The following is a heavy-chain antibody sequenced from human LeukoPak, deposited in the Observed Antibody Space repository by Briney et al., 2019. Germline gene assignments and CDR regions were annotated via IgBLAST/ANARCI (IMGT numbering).Heavy chain of an antibody. Sequence: ASVNVSCKASGYTFTSYGISWVRHAPGQGLECMGWISAYNGNTNYAQKLQGRVTMTTDTSTSTAYMELRSLRSDDTAVYYCARTRGRRYYDSSGYYSDDAFDIWGQGTMVTVSS. D-gene: IGHD3-22*01. V-gene: IGHV1-18*01. CDR1: GYTFTSYG. CDR3: ARTRGRRYYDSSGYYSDDAFDI. CDR2: ISAYNGNT. J-gene: IGHJ3*02.